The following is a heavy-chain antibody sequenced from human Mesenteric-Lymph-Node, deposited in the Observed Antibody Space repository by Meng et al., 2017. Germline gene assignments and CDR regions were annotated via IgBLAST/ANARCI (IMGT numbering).Heavy chain of an antibody. J-gene: IGHJ4*02. Sequence: VQLQPWGVGLFQPPSTLSLPCAVSGVSVSGYYWSWIRQPPGKGLEWIGEINHSGSTNYNPSLKSRVTISVDKSKNQFSLKLSSVTAADTAVYYCARVGRSSGYYYVFDYWGQGTLVTVSS. D-gene: IGHD3-22*01. CDR1: GVSVSGYY. CDR3: ARVGRSSGYYYVFDY. V-gene: IGHV4-34*01. CDR2: INHSGST.